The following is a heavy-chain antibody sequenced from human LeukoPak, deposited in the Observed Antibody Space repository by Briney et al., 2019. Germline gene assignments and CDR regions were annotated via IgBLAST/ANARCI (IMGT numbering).Heavy chain of an antibody. J-gene: IGHJ6*03. CDR2: ISSSSSYI. CDR1: GFTFSSYS. Sequence: GGSLRLSCAASGFTFSSYSMNWVRQAPGKGLEWVSSISSSSSYIYYADSVKGRFTISRDNAKNSLYLQMNSLRAEDTAVYYCARDRARVMEGYYYYYMDVWGKGTTVTVSS. CDR3: ARDRARVMEGYYYYYMDV. D-gene: IGHD2-8*01. V-gene: IGHV3-21*01.